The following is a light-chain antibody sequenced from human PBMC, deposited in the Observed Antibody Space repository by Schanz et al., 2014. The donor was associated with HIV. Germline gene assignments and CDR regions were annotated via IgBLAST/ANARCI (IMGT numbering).Light chain of an antibody. Sequence: QSVLTQPPSASGTPGQRVTISCSGTTSNIGDNYVYWYQQFPGTAPRVLIYRNNERPSGVPDRISGSKSGTSASLAITGLQAEDEAEYYCQAYDSSLSGLVFGGGTKLTVL. V-gene: IGLV1-47*01. CDR3: QAYDSSLSGLV. CDR2: RNN. J-gene: IGLJ3*02. CDR1: TSNIGDNY.